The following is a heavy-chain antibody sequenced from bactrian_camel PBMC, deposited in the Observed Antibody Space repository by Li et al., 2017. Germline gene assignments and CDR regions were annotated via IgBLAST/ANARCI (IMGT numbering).Heavy chain of an antibody. CDR3: TRETQWVGYHEFAEY. D-gene: IGHD5*01. CDR1: GFTFSDYP. Sequence: HVQLVESGGGLVRPGGSLTLSCVASGFTFSDYPLTWVRQTPEKRFEWVSAINSRNIATYDDSVRGRFTISRDNARSTVILELTSLTIEDTAMYYCTRETQWVGYHEFAEYWGQGTQVTVS. J-gene: IGHJ4*01. V-gene: IGHV3S1*01. CDR2: INSRNIA.